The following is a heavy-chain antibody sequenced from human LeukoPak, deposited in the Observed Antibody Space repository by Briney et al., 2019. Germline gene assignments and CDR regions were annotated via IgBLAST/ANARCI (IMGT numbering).Heavy chain of an antibody. V-gene: IGHV3-21*01. CDR2: IDSSSYNI. CDR1: GFTFSIYS. J-gene: IGHJ4*02. CDR3: ARDLAYYYDRNYD. D-gene: IGHD3-22*01. Sequence: GGSLRLSCAASGFTFSIYSMNWVRQAPGKGLEWASSIDSSSYNIYYADSVKGRFTISRDNAQSSVFLQMNSLRAEDTAVYYCARDLAYYYDRNYDWGQGTLVTVSS.